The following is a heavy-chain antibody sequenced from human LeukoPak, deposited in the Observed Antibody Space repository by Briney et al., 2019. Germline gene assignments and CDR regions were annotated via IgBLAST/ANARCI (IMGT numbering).Heavy chain of an antibody. Sequence: GGSLRLSCAASGFDFSSYGMSWVRQSPGKGLEWVSTFSASSTITYYADSVKGRFTISRDNSKNTLYLQMNSLRAEDTAVYYCAKGPPTVRFLEWLPVTDYWGQGTLVTVSS. V-gene: IGHV3-23*01. CDR1: GFDFSSYG. CDR3: AKGPPTVRFLEWLPVTDY. D-gene: IGHD3-3*01. J-gene: IGHJ4*02. CDR2: FSASSTIT.